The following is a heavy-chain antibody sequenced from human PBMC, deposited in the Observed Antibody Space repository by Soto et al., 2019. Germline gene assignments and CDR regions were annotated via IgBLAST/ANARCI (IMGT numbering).Heavy chain of an antibody. Sequence: SETLSLTCTVSGASISSSYWSWIRQSPERGLEWIAYVYHTGATNYNPSLKSRVTISLDTSKGQFSLNLTSLTTADTAVYFCARGGNRYSNVASGVGGFDYWGQGSLVTAPQ. J-gene: IGHJ4*02. V-gene: IGHV4-59*01. CDR1: GASISSSY. D-gene: IGHD5-12*01. CDR2: VYHTGAT. CDR3: ARGGNRYSNVASGVGGFDY.